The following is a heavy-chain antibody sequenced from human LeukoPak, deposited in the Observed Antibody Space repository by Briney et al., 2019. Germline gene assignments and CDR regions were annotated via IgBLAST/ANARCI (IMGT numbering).Heavy chain of an antibody. CDR2: IYYSGST. J-gene: IGHJ6*03. V-gene: IGHV4-59*01. CDR1: GGSISSYY. D-gene: IGHD3-3*01. CDR3: ARTPRITIFGVVTEYYYYYMDV. Sequence: SETLSLTCTVSGGSISSYYWSWIRQPPGKGLEWIGYIYYSGSTNYNPSLKSRVTISVDTSKNQFSLKLSSVTAADTAVYYCARTPRITIFGVVTEYYYYYMDVWGKGTTVTDSS.